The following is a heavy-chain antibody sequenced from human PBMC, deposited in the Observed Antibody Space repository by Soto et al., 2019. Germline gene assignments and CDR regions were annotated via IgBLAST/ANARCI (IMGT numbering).Heavy chain of an antibody. J-gene: IGHJ5*02. D-gene: IGHD3-3*01. CDR1: GGTFSSYA. CDR2: IIPIFGTA. CDR3: ARGYANYDFWSGFNWFDP. V-gene: IGHV1-69*06. Sequence: SVKVSCKASGGTFSSYAISWVRQAPGQGLEWMGGIIPIFGTANYAQKFQGRVTITADKSTSTAYMELSSLRSEDTAVYYCARGYANYDFWSGFNWFDPWGQGTLVTVSS.